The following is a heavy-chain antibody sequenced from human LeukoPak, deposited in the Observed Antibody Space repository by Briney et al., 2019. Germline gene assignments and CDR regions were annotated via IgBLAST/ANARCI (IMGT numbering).Heavy chain of an antibody. CDR2: IYWNDDK. CDR3: ARARGSSVVATFRPIDY. J-gene: IGHJ4*02. Sequence: SGPTLVNPTQTLTLTCTFSGFSLSTSGVGVGWIRQPPGKALEWLALIYWNDDKRYRPSLKSRLSITKDTSKNQVVLTMTNMDPGDTATYYCARARGSSVVATFRPIDYWGQGTLVTVSS. CDR1: GFSLSTSGVG. D-gene: IGHD2-2*01. V-gene: IGHV2-5*01.